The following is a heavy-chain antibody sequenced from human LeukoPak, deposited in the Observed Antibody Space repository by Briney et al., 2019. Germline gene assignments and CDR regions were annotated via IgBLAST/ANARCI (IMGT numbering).Heavy chain of an antibody. V-gene: IGHV3-15*01. J-gene: IGHJ4*02. CDR1: GFTFSNAW. D-gene: IGHD6-13*01. Sequence: GGALRLSCGASGFTFSNAWISWVRQAPGKGLEWGGRIKSKTDGGTTDYAAPENGRFSISRDDSRTTVFLQMNSLKTEATAVYYCTIDGSPTRTSRWYGYFDYWGQGTLVTVSS. CDR2: IKSKTDGGTT. CDR3: TIDGSPTRTSRWYGYFDY.